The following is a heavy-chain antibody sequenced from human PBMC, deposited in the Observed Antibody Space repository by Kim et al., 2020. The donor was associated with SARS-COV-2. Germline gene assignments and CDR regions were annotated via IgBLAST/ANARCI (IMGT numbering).Heavy chain of an antibody. CDR3: ARAYTYYYGSGSYFGYYYGMDV. Sequence: ASVKVSCKASGYTFTSYAMHWVRQAPGQRLEWMGWINAGNGNTKYSQKFQGRVTITRDTSASTAYMELSSLRSEDTAVYYCARAYTYYYGSGSYFGYYYGMDVWGQGTTVTVSS. CDR2: INAGNGNT. D-gene: IGHD3-10*01. J-gene: IGHJ6*02. CDR1: GYTFTSYA. V-gene: IGHV1-3*01.